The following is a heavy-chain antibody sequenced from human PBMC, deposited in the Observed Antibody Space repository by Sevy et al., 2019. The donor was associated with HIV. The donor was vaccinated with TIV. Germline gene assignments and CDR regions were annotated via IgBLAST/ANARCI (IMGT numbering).Heavy chain of an antibody. CDR2: ISYDGSNK. CDR1: GFTFSSYG. V-gene: IGHV3-30*18. J-gene: IGHJ6*02. CDR3: AKDSSDSSSWLGNTYYYYYGMDV. D-gene: IGHD6-13*01. Sequence: GGSLRLSCAASGFTFSSYGMHWVRQAPGKGLEWVAVISYDGSNKYYADSVKGRFTISRDNSKNTLYLQMNSLRAEDTAVYYCAKDSSDSSSWLGNTYYYYYGMDVWGQGTTVTVSS.